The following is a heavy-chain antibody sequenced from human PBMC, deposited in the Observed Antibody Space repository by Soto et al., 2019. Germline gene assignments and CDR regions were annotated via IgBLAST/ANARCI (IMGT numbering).Heavy chain of an antibody. D-gene: IGHD3-22*01. V-gene: IGHV1-69*01. CDR3: ARGGSGYTWFNEF. J-gene: IGHJ4*02. CDR1: GGLFSSYP. CDR2: IIPVFQTA. Sequence: QEQLVQSGAEVKKPGSSVKVSCKASGGLFSSYPMSWVRQVPGQGLEWMGGIIPVFQTAYYTQRFQGRVTITADESTNTAYMELRSLRSEDTVIYYCARGGSGYTWFNEFWGQGTLVTVSS.